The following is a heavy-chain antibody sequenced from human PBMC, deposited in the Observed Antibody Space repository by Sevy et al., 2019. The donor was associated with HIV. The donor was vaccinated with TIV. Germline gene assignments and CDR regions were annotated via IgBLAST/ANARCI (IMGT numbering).Heavy chain of an antibody. CDR1: GFTFDDYA. D-gene: IGHD3-22*01. V-gene: IGHV3-9*01. CDR3: AKDTAPHYYDSSGQYYYYYGMDV. Sequence: SLKISCAASGFTFDDYAMHWVWQAPGKGLEWVSGISWNSGSIGYADSVKGRFTISRDNAKNSLYLQMNSLRAEDTALYYCAKDTAPHYYDSSGQYYYYYGMDVWGQGTTVTVSS. J-gene: IGHJ6*02. CDR2: ISWNSGSI.